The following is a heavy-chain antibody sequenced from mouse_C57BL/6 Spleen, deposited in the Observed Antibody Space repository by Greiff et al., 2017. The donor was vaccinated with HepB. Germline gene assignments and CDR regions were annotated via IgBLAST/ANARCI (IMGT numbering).Heavy chain of an antibody. D-gene: IGHD1-1*01. V-gene: IGHV1-64*01. Sequence: QVQLQQSGAELVKPGASVKLSCKASGYTFTSYWMHWVKQRPGQGLEWIGMIHPNSGSTNYNEKFKSKATLTVDKSSSTAYMQLSSLTSEDSAVYYCARSPRYGSSYWYFGVWGTGTTVTVSS. CDR2: IHPNSGST. CDR3: ARSPRYGSSYWYFGV. J-gene: IGHJ1*03. CDR1: GYTFTSYW.